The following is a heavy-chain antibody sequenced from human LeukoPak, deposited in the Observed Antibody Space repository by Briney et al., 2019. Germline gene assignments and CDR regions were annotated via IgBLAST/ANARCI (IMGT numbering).Heavy chain of an antibody. Sequence: SETLSLTCTVSGYSISSGYYWGWIRQPPGKGLEWIGYIYYSGSTNYNPSLKSRVTISVDMSKNQFSLKLSSVTAADTAVYYCARLKDLINWFDPWGQGTLVTVSS. CDR1: GYSISSGYY. CDR2: IYYSGST. V-gene: IGHV4-38-2*02. CDR3: ARLKDLINWFDP. J-gene: IGHJ5*02. D-gene: IGHD2/OR15-2a*01.